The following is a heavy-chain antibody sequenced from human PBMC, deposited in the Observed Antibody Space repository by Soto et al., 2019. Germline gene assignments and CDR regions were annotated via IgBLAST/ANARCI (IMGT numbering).Heavy chain of an antibody. J-gene: IGHJ4*02. CDR3: AARGGHGTLMDY. Sequence: EVQLLESGGGLVQPGGSLRLSCAASGFTFSSYAMSWVRQAPGKGLEWVSAISGSGGSTYYADSVKGRFTISRDNSKNTLYLQMNSLRAEDTAVYYCAARGGHGTLMDYWGQGTLVTVSS. CDR2: ISGSGGST. CDR1: GFTFSSYA. V-gene: IGHV3-23*01. D-gene: IGHD3-9*01.